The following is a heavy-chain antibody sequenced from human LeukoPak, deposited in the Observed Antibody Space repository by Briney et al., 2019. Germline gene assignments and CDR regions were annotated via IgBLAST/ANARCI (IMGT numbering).Heavy chain of an antibody. Sequence: SVKVSCKASGGTFSSYAISWLRQAPGQGLEWMGGIIPIFGTANYAQKFQGRVTITADESTSTAYMELSSLRSEDTAVYYCARGEDYDFGGAFDIWGQGTMVTVSS. CDR1: GGTFSSYA. CDR2: IIPIFGTA. CDR3: ARGEDYDFGGAFDI. V-gene: IGHV1-69*13. J-gene: IGHJ3*02. D-gene: IGHD3-3*01.